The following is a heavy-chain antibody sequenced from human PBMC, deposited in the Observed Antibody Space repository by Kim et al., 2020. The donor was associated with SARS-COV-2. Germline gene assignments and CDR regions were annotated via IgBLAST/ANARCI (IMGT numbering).Heavy chain of an antibody. Sequence: GGSLRLSCAASGFTFSNYAMNWVRQAPGRGLEWVSVISGSADTTYFADSVRGRFTISRDDSKNTLYLQMNSLRAEDTAVYYCARNSGSSCYFPADVWGQGILVTVSS. J-gene: IGHJ4*02. V-gene: IGHV3-23*01. D-gene: IGHD2-15*01. CDR3: ARNSGSSCYFPADV. CDR2: ISGSADTT. CDR1: GFTFSNYA.